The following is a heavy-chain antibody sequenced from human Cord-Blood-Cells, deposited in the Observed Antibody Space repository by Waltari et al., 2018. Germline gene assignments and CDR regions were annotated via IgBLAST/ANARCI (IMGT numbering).Heavy chain of an antibody. CDR1: GYIFNGHD. D-gene: IGHD1-26*01. CDR2: MNPKSGKT. CDR3: ARVADDGIPYFFLDV. J-gene: IGHJ6*04. Sequence: QVQLVQSGAEVTKPGSSVRVSCTAYGYIFNGHDLTWVRQAAGLGLEWMGWMNPKSGKTAYAQKFQGRVTISRDTSVSTAYMELTRLTSDDTAVYYCARVADDGIPYFFLDVWGKGTTVTVSA. V-gene: IGHV1-8*03.